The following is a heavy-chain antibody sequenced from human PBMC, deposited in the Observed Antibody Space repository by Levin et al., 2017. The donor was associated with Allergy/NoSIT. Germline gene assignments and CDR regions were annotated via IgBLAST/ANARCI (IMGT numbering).Heavy chain of an antibody. J-gene: IGHJ5*02. Sequence: PSETLSLTCSVSGGSISSGDYYWSWIRQHPETGLEWIGFIYYTGSTYYNPSLKSRVTISVDTSKNQFSLKLSSVTAADTAVYYCARVVRFMDRGVMGKFNNFDPWGQGTLVTVSS. CDR1: GGSISSGDYY. V-gene: IGHV4-31*03. CDR2: IYYTGST. D-gene: IGHD3-10*01. CDR3: ARVVRFMDRGVMGKFNNFDP.